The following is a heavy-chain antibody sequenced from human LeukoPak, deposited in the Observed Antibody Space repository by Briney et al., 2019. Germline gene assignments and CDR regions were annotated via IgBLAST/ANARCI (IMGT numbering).Heavy chain of an antibody. CDR3: ARPGRGYEGKRDWFVFDI. CDR2: IYHSGST. V-gene: IGHV4-38-2*02. Sequence: SETLSLTCTVSGYSISSGYYWGWIRQPPGKGLEWIGSIYHSGSTYYNPSLKSRVTISVDTSKNQFSLKLSSVTAADTAVYYCARPGRGYEGKRDWFVFDIGGQGKMVTASS. J-gene: IGHJ3*02. CDR1: GYSISSGYY. D-gene: IGHD3/OR15-3a*01.